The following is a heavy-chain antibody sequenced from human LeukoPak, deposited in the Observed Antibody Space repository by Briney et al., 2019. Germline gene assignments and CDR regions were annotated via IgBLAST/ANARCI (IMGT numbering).Heavy chain of an antibody. J-gene: IGHJ4*02. CDR1: GFTFSSYW. CDR2: IYYSGST. Sequence: GSLRLSCAASGFTFSSYWMSWVRQAPGKGLEWIGSIYYSGSTYYNPSLKSRVTISVDTSKNQFSLKLSSVTAADTAVYYCARLSPKVDYWGQETLVTVSS. V-gene: IGHV4-39*01. CDR3: ARLSPKVDY.